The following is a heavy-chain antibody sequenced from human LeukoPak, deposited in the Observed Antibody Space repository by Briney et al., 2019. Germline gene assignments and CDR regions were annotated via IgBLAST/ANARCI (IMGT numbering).Heavy chain of an antibody. Sequence: GRSLRLSCAASGFTFSSYGTHWVRQAPGKGLEWVAVISDDGSNKYYADSVKGRFTISRDNSKNTLYLEMNSLRAEDTAVYHCAIGDSGSHHSPFGYWGQGTLVTVSS. V-gene: IGHV3-30*03. J-gene: IGHJ4*02. CDR2: ISDDGSNK. D-gene: IGHD1-26*01. CDR3: AIGDSGSHHSPFGY. CDR1: GFTFSSYG.